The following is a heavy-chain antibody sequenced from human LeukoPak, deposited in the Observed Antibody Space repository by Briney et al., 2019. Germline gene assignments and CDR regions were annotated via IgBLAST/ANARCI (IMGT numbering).Heavy chain of an antibody. V-gene: IGHV3-30*18. Sequence: GGSLRLSCAASGFTFSTYAIHWVRQAPGKGLEWVAVISYDGSKKYYADSVKGRFTISRDNSKNTLYLQMNSLRAEDTAVYYCAKERGYSGYADAFDIWGQGAMVTVSS. CDR1: GFTFSTYA. CDR3: AKERGYSGYADAFDI. CDR2: ISYDGSKK. J-gene: IGHJ3*02. D-gene: IGHD5-12*01.